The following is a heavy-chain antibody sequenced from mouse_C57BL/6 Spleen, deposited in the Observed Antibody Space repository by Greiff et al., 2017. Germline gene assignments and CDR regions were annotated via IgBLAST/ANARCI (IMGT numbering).Heavy chain of an antibody. CDR1: GYTFTSYW. Sequence: QVQLKESGAELVKPGASVKLSCKASGYTFTSYWMHWVKQRPGRGLEWIGRIDPNSGGTKYNEKFKSKATLTVDKPSSTAYMQLSSLTSEDSAVYYCARSFITTVVAFYAMDYWGQGTSVTVSS. D-gene: IGHD1-1*01. CDR3: ARSFITTVVAFYAMDY. V-gene: IGHV1-72*01. J-gene: IGHJ4*01. CDR2: IDPNSGGT.